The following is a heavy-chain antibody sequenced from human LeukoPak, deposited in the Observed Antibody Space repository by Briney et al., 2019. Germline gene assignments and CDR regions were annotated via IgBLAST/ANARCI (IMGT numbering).Heavy chain of an antibody. J-gene: IGHJ4*02. CDR2: ISAYNGNT. V-gene: IGHV1-18*01. D-gene: IGHD6-13*01. CDR1: GYTLTSYS. CDR3: ARDLRQQQLVMGGY. Sequence: ASVKVSCKASGYTLTSYSISWVRQAPGQGLEWMGWISAYNGNTDLAQKLQGRVTMTTDTSTSTAYMELRSLRSDDTAVYYCARDLRQQQLVMGGYWGQGTLVTVSS.